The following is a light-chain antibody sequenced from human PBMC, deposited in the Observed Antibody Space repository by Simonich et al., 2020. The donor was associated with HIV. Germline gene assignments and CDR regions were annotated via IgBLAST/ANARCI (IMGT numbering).Light chain of an antibody. J-gene: IGKJ2*01. V-gene: IGKV3-15*01. CDR1: QSVSSN. CDR2: GAS. CDR3: QQYNNWPYT. Sequence: EIVLTQSPATLSLSPGERATHSCSTSQSVSSNLAWYQQKPGQAPRLLIYGASTRASGIPAWFSGSGSGTEFTLTISSLQSEDFAVYYCQQYNNWPYTFGQGTKLEIK.